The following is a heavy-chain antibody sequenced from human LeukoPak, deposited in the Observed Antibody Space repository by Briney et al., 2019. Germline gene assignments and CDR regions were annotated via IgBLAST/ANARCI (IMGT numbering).Heavy chain of an antibody. CDR1: GFTFDDFA. D-gene: IGHD5-18*01. V-gene: IGHV3-9*01. Sequence: GGSLRLSCAASGFTFDDFAMHWVRRAPGEGLKWVSGIAARGVSTGYADSVKGRFTISRDTAKNTVYSQMDSLRSEDTAFYYCAKGGSAGYSYGNWPMFQSWGQGTLVTVSS. CDR3: AKGGSAGYSYGNWPMFQS. CDR2: IAARGVST. J-gene: IGHJ5*02.